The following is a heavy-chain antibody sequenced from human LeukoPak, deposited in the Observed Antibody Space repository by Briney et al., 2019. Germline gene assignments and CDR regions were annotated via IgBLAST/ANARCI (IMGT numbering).Heavy chain of an antibody. J-gene: IGHJ4*02. CDR2: IYSGGST. Sequence: PGGSLRLSCAASGFTVSSNYMSWVRQAPGKGLEWVSVIYSGGSTYYADSVRGRFTISRDNSKNMLYLQMNSLRAEDTAVYYCARDESFYGSGRYYWGQGTLVTVSS. V-gene: IGHV3-53*01. CDR1: GFTVSSNY. CDR3: ARDESFYGSGRYY. D-gene: IGHD3-10*01.